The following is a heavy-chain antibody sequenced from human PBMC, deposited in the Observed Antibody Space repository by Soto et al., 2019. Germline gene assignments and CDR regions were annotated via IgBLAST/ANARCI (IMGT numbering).Heavy chain of an antibody. CDR1: GYTFIKSA. J-gene: IGHJ4*02. D-gene: IGHD2-15*01. CDR3: ARDQSSGVFDY. V-gene: IGHV1-18*01. Sequence: QVQLVQSGGEVKQPGASVRVSCKATGYTFIKSAIAWVRQAPGQGLELMGWISPYNGNTNYAQRVQVRVTINTDTSASTAYMEIRCVSSDDPAVYYCARDQSSGVFDYWGQGTLVTVST. CDR2: ISPYNGNT.